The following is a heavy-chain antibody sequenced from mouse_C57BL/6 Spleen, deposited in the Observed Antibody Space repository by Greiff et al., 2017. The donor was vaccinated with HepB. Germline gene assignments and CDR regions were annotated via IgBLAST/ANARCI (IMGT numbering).Heavy chain of an antibody. CDR2: IDPSDSYT. V-gene: IGHV1-50*01. J-gene: IGHJ4*01. CDR1: GYTFTSYW. CDR3: IYYGHAMDY. Sequence: VQLQQPGAELVKPGASVKLSCKASGYTFTSYWMQWVKQRPGQGLEWIGEIDPSDSYTNYNQKFKGKATLTVDTSSSTAHMQLSSLTSEDSAVYYCIYYGHAMDYWGQGTSVTVSS. D-gene: IGHD2-1*01.